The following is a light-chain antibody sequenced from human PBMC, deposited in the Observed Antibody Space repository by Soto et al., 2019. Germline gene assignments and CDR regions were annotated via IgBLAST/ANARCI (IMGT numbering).Light chain of an antibody. V-gene: IGKV3-20*01. CDR3: QQYGSSRPWT. Sequence: EIVLTQSPGTLSLSPGERATLSCRASQSVSSNFLAWYQQQPGQAPRLLIYGASSRATGIPDRFSGSGSGTDFTLTISRLEPEDFAVYYCQQYGSSRPWTFGQGTKVDIK. CDR1: QSVSSNF. CDR2: GAS. J-gene: IGKJ1*01.